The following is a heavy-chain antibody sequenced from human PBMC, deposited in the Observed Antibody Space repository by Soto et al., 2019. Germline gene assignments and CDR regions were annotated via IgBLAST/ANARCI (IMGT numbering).Heavy chain of an antibody. V-gene: IGHV1-3*01. J-gene: IGHJ3*02. D-gene: IGHD3-22*01. CDR3: ATTPFYDSSFDAFDI. CDR1: GYTFTSYA. Sequence: QVQLVQSGAEVKKPGASVKVSCKASGYTFTSYAMHWVRQAPGQRLEWMGGINAGNGNTKYSQKFQGRVTITRDTSASTAYMELSSLRSEDTAVYYCATTPFYDSSFDAFDIWGQGTMVTVSS. CDR2: INAGNGNT.